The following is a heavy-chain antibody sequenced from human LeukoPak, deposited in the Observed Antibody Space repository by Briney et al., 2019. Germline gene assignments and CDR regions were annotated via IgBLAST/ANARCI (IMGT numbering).Heavy chain of an antibody. J-gene: IGHJ5*02. CDR3: ARRTDSGWKWFDP. D-gene: IGHD6-25*01. CDR2: IHPGEYER. V-gene: IGHV5-51*01. CDR1: GYRFTSYW. Sequence: GESLKISCKASGYRFTSYWIGWVRQMPGKGLEWMGVIHPGEYERRYSPTFEGQVTISADKSISTAYMQWSSLKASDTAMYYCARRTDSGWKWFDPWGQGTLVT.